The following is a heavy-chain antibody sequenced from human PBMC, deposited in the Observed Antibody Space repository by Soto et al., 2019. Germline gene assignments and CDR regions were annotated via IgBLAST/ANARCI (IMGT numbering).Heavy chain of an antibody. CDR1: GGSISSGGYY. CDR2: IYYSGST. J-gene: IGHJ3*02. Sequence: PSETLSLTCTVSGGSISSGGYYWSWIRQHPGKGLEWIGYIYYSGSTYYNPSLKSRVTISVDTSKNQFSLKLSSVTAADTAVYYCARGTYYYDSSGYYLSDAFDIWGQGTMVTVSS. CDR3: ARGTYYYDSSGYYLSDAFDI. V-gene: IGHV4-31*03. D-gene: IGHD3-22*01.